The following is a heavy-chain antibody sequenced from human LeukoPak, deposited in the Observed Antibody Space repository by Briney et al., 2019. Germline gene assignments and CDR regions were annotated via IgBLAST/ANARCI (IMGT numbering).Heavy chain of an antibody. CDR3: AREGGWYVGSNWFDP. J-gene: IGHJ5*02. D-gene: IGHD6-19*01. CDR1: GDSVSSNSAA. V-gene: IGHV6-1*01. Sequence: SQTLSLTCAISGDSVSSNSAAWNWIRQSPSRGLEWLGRTYYRSKWYNEYAVSVKSRITINPDASKNQFSLQLNSVTPEDTAVYYCAREGGWYVGSNWFDPWGQGTLVTVSS. CDR2: TYYRSKWYN.